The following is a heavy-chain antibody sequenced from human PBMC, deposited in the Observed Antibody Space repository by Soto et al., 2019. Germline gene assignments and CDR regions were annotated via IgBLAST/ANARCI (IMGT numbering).Heavy chain of an antibody. CDR1: GFTFSSYG. J-gene: IGHJ4*02. Sequence: GGSLRLSCAASGFTFSSYGMHWVRQAPGKGLEWVAVISYDGNNKYYADSVKGRFTISRDNSKNTLYLQMNSLRAEDTAVYYCAKDRNSDDFWSGPFDYWGQGTLVTVSS. CDR2: ISYDGNNK. D-gene: IGHD3-3*01. V-gene: IGHV3-30*18. CDR3: AKDRNSDDFWSGPFDY.